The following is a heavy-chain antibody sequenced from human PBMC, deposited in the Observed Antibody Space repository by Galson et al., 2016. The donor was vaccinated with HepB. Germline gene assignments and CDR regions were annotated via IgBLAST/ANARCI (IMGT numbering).Heavy chain of an antibody. Sequence: SLRLSCAASGFTFSTYAMSWVRQAPGKGLEWVSHISSSSSTIKYADSVKGRFTISRDNAKNSLYLQMNSLRDEDTAVYYCAGDPWVDYWGQGTLVTVSS. CDR1: GFTFSTYA. V-gene: IGHV3-48*02. J-gene: IGHJ4*02. D-gene: IGHD1-26*01. CDR3: AGDPWVDY. CDR2: ISSSSSTI.